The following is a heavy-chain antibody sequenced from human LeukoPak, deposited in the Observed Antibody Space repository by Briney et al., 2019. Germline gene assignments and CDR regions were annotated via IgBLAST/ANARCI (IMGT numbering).Heavy chain of an antibody. CDR1: GFTFTNSW. V-gene: IGHV3-7*05. Sequence: PGGSLRLSCATSGFTFTNSWMSWVRQAPGKGLEWVASIKKDGSDKYFVDSVKGRSTISRDNAKKSLFLQMNNLRAEDTAVYYCAGSGYWGQGTLVTVSS. CDR3: AGSGY. CDR2: IKKDGSDK. J-gene: IGHJ4*02. D-gene: IGHD2-8*02.